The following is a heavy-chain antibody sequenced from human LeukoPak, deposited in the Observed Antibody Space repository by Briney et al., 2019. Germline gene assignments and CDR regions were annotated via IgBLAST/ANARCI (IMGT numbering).Heavy chain of an antibody. CDR3: AKDRSIGTYYTFDH. D-gene: IGHD1-26*01. CDR2: ISASGVMT. CDR1: GFTFTNYA. V-gene: IGHV3-23*01. J-gene: IGHJ4*02. Sequence: GGTLRLSCAASGFTFTNYAMTWVRQAPGEGLEWVSSISASGVMTYYADSVKGRFTVSRDNSKNSLYLQMSSLTAADTAVYYCAKDRSIGTYYTFDHWGQGTLVTVSS.